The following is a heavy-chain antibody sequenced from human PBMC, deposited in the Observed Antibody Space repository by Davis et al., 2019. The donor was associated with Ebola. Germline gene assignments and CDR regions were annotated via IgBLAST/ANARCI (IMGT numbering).Heavy chain of an antibody. Sequence: PGGSLRLSCAASGFTFSSYAMSCVRQAPGKGLEWVSAISGCGGSTYYADSVKGRFTISRDNSKNTLYLQMNSLRAEDTAVYYCAKVPVFERHYYNYGIDVWGQGTTVTVSS. V-gene: IGHV3-23*01. CDR2: ISGCGGST. D-gene: IGHD2-2*01. CDR3: AKVPVFERHYYNYGIDV. J-gene: IGHJ6*02. CDR1: GFTFSSYA.